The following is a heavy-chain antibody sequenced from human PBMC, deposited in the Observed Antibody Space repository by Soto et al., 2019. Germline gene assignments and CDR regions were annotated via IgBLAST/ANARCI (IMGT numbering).Heavy chain of an antibody. Sequence: SETLSLTCTVSGGTISSWYWSWIRQPPGKGLGWIGYIYYSGSTNCNPSLKSRVTISVDTSKNQFSLKLSSVTAADTAVYYCARRYGSAIDYWGQGTLVTVSS. CDR2: IYYSGST. CDR3: ARRYGSAIDY. CDR1: GGTISSWY. V-gene: IGHV4-59*08. J-gene: IGHJ4*02. D-gene: IGHD1-26*01.